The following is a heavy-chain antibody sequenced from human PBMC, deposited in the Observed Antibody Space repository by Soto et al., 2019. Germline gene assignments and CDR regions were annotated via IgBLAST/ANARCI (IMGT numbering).Heavy chain of an antibody. CDR2: IYYSGST. J-gene: IGHJ4*02. D-gene: IGHD3-3*01. V-gene: IGHV4-59*08. CDR3: ARHGTHDFWSGYYVGYFDY. Sequence: SETLSLTCTVSGGSISSYYWSWIRQPPGKGLEWIGYIYYSGSTNYNPSLKSRVTISVETSKNQFSLKLSSLTAADTAVYYCARHGTHDFWSGYYVGYFDYWGQGTLVTVSS. CDR1: GGSISSYY.